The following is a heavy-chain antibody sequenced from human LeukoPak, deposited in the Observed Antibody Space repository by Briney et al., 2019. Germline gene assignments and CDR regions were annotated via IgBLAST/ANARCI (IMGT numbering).Heavy chain of an antibody. CDR3: ARDTSSAWYGLIDY. CDR2: IKQDGSEK. Sequence: GGSLRLSCAASGFTFSSFWMSWVRQAPGKGLEWVATIKQDGSEKYSADSVKGRFTISRDNAKNSLYLQMNSLRAEDTAVYFCARDTSSAWYGLIDYWGQGSLVTVSS. D-gene: IGHD6-19*01. V-gene: IGHV3-7*01. J-gene: IGHJ4*02. CDR1: GFTFSSFW.